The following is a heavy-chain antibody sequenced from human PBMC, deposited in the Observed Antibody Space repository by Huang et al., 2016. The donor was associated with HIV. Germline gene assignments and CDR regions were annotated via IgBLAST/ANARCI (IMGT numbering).Heavy chain of an antibody. V-gene: IGHV1-2*02. J-gene: IGHJ5*02. Sequence: QVQLVQSGAEVKKPGASVKVSCKASGYTFTGYYMHWVRQAPGQGLAWMGWINPNRRGTNYAQKFQGRVTMTRDTSSSTAYMELSRLRSDDTAVYYCARGTGSSWYIGWFDPWGQGTLVTVSS. CDR2: INPNRRGT. CDR1: GYTFTGYY. D-gene: IGHD6-13*01. CDR3: ARGTGSSWYIGWFDP.